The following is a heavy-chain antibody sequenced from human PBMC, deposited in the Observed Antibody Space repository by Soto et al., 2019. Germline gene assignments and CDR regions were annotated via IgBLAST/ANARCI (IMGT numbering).Heavy chain of an antibody. CDR2: ISYDGNNN. D-gene: IGHD6-6*01. J-gene: IGHJ4*02. CDR3: AKAVGSLEYGTLPGLFDS. V-gene: IGHV3-30*18. CDR1: GFTFTSFA. Sequence: GGSLRLSCAASGFTFTSFAMHWVRQAPGKGLQWVAFISYDGNNNYYADSVKGRFTISRDNSRNTLYLQMNSLRPDDSAVYYCAKAVGSLEYGTLPGLFDSWGQGTLVTVSS.